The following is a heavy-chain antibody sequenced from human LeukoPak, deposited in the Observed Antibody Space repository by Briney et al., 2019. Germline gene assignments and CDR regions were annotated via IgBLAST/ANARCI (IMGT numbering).Heavy chain of an antibody. D-gene: IGHD3-16*01. CDR3: AKRGIMIRKIILVGYHTEASYFDC. Sequence: GASLSPFRAAAGLTFTNYGTSWASQAPGEGREWHAVISDGVANTYYADAVKGRFTKSRDNSTNTLYLQMNSLRAEDTTVYYCAKRGIMIRKIILVGYHTEASYFDCWGQGTLVTVSS. J-gene: IGHJ4*02. CDR2: ISDGVANT. CDR1: GLTFTNYG. V-gene: IGHV3-23*01.